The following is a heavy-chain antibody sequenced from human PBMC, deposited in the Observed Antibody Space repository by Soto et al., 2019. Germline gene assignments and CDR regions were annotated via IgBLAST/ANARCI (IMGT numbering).Heavy chain of an antibody. J-gene: IGHJ4*02. Sequence: ESGGGLVQPGESLKLSCAVSGFTFSGSAMHWVRQASGKGLEWVGRIRSKANNYATAYAASVKGRFTISRDDSKNTAYLQMNRLKSEDTAVYYCTRGYGDYVRDYWGQGTLVTVSS. CDR1: GFTFSGSA. CDR3: TRGYGDYVRDY. D-gene: IGHD4-17*01. CDR2: IRSKANNYAT. V-gene: IGHV3-73*01.